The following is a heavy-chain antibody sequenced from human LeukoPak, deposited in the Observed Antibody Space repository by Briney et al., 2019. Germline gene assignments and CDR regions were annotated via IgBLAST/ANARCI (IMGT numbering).Heavy chain of an antibody. CDR3: ARDFNPSCGDNCYLDAFDI. J-gene: IGHJ3*02. D-gene: IGHD2-21*01. Sequence: GGPLRFSCAASGFIFRKYWMTWVRQAPGKGLEWVANKKRDGSVIHYVDSVKGRFTISRDNAKNSLYLQMDSLRDEDTAVYYCARDFNPSCGDNCYLDAFDIWGQGTMVTVSS. CDR2: KKRDGSVI. V-gene: IGHV3-7*01. CDR1: GFIFRKYW.